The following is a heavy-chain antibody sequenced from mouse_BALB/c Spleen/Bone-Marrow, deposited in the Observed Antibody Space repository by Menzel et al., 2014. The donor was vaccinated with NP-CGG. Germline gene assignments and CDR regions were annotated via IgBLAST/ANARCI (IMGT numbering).Heavy chain of an antibody. J-gene: IGHJ2*01. D-gene: IGHD1-2*01. CDR1: GYSFTGYC. Sequence: DVKLQESGPDLVKPGASVKISCKASGYSFTGYCMHWLKQSHGKSLEWIGRINPNNGDTHYNQRFKGKAILVVDKSSSTAYMELHSLTSEDSAVYYCARWDYGYYWAQGTTLTVSS. V-gene: IGHV1-37*01. CDR3: ARWDYGYY. CDR2: INPNNGDT.